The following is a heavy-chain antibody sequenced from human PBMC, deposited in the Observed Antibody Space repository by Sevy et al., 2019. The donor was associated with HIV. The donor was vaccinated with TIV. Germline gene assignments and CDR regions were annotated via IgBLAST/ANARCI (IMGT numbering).Heavy chain of an antibody. CDR3: ARGKSGYCYGLDY. CDR2: MYSDGST. J-gene: IGHJ4*02. CDR1: GFPVSSNY. D-gene: IGHD5-18*01. Sequence: GGSLRLSCAASGFPVSSNYRSWVRQAPGKGLEWVSVMYSDGSTYHADSVKGRFTISRDNSKNTLYLQMNSLRVEDTAVYYCARGKSGYCYGLDYWGQGTLVTVSS. V-gene: IGHV3-66*01.